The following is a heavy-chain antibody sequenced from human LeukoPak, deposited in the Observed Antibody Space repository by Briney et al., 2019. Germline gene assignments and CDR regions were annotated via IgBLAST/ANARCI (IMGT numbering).Heavy chain of an antibody. V-gene: IGHV1-46*01. Sequence: GASVKVSCKASGYTLTSYYPHWVRQAPGQGLEWMAIINPSGDTTSHAQKFQGRVTMTRDTSASTVYMELSSLRSEDTAVYYCASVYKNGMDVWGQGTTVTVSS. CDR2: INPSGDTT. J-gene: IGHJ6*02. D-gene: IGHD5-24*01. CDR1: GYTLTSYY. CDR3: ASVYKNGMDV.